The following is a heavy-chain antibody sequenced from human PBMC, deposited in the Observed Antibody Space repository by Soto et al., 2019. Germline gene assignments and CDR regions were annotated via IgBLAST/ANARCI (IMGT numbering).Heavy chain of an antibody. CDR3: TRETTTPFSDAFDI. Sequence: GSLRLSCTASGFTFGDYAMSWFRQAPGKGLEWVGFIRSKAYGGTTEYAASVKGRFTISRDDSKSIAYLQMNSLKTEDTAVYYCTRETTTPFSDAFDIWGQGTMVTVSS. CDR1: GFTFGDYA. J-gene: IGHJ3*02. V-gene: IGHV3-49*03. CDR2: IRSKAYGGTT. D-gene: IGHD4-17*01.